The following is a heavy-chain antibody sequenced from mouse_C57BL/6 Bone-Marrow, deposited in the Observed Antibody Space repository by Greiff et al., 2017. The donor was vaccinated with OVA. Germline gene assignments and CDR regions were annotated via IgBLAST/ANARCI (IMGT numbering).Heavy chain of an antibody. J-gene: IGHJ4*01. Sequence: DVMLVESGGGLVQPGGSLKLSCAASGFTFSDYYMYWVRQTPEKRLEWVAYISNGGGSTYYPDTVKGRFTISRDNAKNTLYLQMSRLKSEDTAMYYCARRGYGYAMDYWGQGTSVTVSS. D-gene: IGHD3-1*01. CDR1: GFTFSDYY. CDR3: ARRGYGYAMDY. CDR2: ISNGGGST. V-gene: IGHV5-12*01.